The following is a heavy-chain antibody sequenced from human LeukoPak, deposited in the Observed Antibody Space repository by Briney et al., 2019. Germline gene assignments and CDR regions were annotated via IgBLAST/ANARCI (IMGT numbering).Heavy chain of an antibody. Sequence: SETLSLTCAGSGGAFTGYYWSWIRQPPGKGLEWIGETNHSGATNYNPSLKSRVTISVDTSKNQFSLRLTSVSAADTGVYYCATPTRGGIAVTGTFGHWGQGTQVTVSS. CDR2: TNHSGAT. J-gene: IGHJ4*02. V-gene: IGHV4-34*01. D-gene: IGHD6-19*01. CDR3: ATPTRGGIAVTGTFGH. CDR1: GGAFTGYY.